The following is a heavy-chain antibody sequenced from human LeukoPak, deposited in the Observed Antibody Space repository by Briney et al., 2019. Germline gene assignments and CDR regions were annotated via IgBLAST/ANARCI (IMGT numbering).Heavy chain of an antibody. V-gene: IGHV3-7*05. J-gene: IGHJ4*02. Sequence: PGGSLRLSCAASGFTFSSYWMSWVRQAPGKGLEWVANIKQDVSEKYYVDSVKGRFTISRDNAKNSLYLQMNSLRSEDTAVYDCARDPSYDDWGEVVGTKWGEGTLVTVSS. D-gene: IGHD3-16*01. CDR2: IKQDVSEK. CDR3: ARDPSYDDWGEVVGTK. CDR1: GFTFSSYW.